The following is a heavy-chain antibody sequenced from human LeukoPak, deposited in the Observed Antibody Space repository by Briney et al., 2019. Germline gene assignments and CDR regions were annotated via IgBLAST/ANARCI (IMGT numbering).Heavy chain of an antibody. CDR1: GGTFSSYA. CDR3: ASSLYKGSSGRDFDY. J-gene: IGHJ4*02. CDR2: IIPIFGTA. V-gene: IGHV1-69*05. D-gene: IGHD6-6*01. Sequence: SVKVSCKASGGTFSSYAISWVRQAPGQGLEWMGRIIPIFGTANYAQKFQGRVTITTDESTSTAYMELSSLRSEDTAVYYCASSLYKGSSGRDFDYWGQGTLVTVSS.